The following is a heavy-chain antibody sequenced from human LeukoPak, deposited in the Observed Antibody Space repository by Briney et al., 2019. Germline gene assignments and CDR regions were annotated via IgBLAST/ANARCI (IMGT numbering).Heavy chain of an antibody. V-gene: IGHV1-8*01. CDR2: MNPNSGNT. CDR1: GYTFTSYD. J-gene: IGHJ4*02. Sequence: ASVKVSCKASGYTFTSYDINWVRQATGQGLEWMGWMNPNSGNTGYAQKFQGRVTMTRNTSISTAYMELSNLRSEDTAVYYCARGDFSSGWYVYWGQGTLVTVSS. CDR3: ARGDFSSGWYVY. D-gene: IGHD6-19*01.